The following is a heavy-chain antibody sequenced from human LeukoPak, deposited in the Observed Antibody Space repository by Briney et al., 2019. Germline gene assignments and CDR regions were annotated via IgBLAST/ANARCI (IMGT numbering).Heavy chain of an antibody. CDR2: INHSGST. Sequence: PSETLSLTCAVYGGSFSGYYWSWIRQPPGKGLEWIGEINHSGSTNYNPSLKSRVTISVETSKNRFSLKLNSVNAADTAVYYCARGGVLLWFGDPLASHYFQHWGQGTLVTVSS. V-gene: IGHV4-34*01. J-gene: IGHJ1*01. D-gene: IGHD3-10*01. CDR1: GGSFSGYY. CDR3: ARGGVLLWFGDPLASHYFQH.